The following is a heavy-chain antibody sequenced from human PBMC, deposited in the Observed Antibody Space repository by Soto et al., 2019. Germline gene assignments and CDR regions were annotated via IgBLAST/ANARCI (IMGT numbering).Heavy chain of an antibody. CDR1: GYTFTSYA. Sequence: ASVKVSCKASGYTFTSYAMHWVRQAPGQRLEWMGWINAGNGNTKYSQKFQGRVTITRDTSASTAYMELSSLRSEDTAVYYCARIAAAGMTWFDPWGQGSLVTSPQ. CDR3: ARIAAAGMTWFDP. V-gene: IGHV1-3*01. CDR2: INAGNGNT. D-gene: IGHD6-13*01. J-gene: IGHJ5*02.